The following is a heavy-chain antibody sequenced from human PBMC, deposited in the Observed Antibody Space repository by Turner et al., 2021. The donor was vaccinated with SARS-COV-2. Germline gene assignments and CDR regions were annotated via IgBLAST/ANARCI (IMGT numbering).Heavy chain of an antibody. CDR2: ISWDSVSI. J-gene: IGHJ1*01. CDR1: GSTFDDYA. V-gene: IGHV3-9*01. D-gene: IGHD6-19*01. CDR3: AKDISSGRFEHFQH. Sequence: VQLVESGGGLVQPGRSLRLSCAAPGSTFDDYAMHWVRQAPGKGLEWVSGISWDSVSIVYADSVKGRFTISRDNAKNSLYLQMNSLRAEDTALYYCAKDISSGRFEHFQHWGQGTLVTVSS.